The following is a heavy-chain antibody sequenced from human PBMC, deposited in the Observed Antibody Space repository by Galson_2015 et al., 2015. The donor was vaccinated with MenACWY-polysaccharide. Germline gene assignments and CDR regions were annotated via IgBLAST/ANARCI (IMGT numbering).Heavy chain of an antibody. Sequence: CAASGFNFSILVMTWVRQGPGKGLEWVSAISPGSETAYYSDSVKGRFTISRDNSKDTLHLQMDSLRAEDTAVYYCVKGGWADNWGQGTLVTVSS. CDR1: GFNFSILV. CDR3: VKGGWADN. V-gene: IGHV3-23*01. CDR2: ISPGSETA. D-gene: IGHD1-26*01. J-gene: IGHJ4*02.